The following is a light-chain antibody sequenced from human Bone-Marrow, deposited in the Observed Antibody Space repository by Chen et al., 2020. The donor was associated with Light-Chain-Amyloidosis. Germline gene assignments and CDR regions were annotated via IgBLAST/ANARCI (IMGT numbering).Light chain of an antibody. CDR3: AAWDDSLNGHVV. V-gene: IGLV1-44*01. CDR1: SSNIGRNT. J-gene: IGLJ2*01. CDR2: DND. Sequence: QSVLTQPPSASGTPGQRVTISCSGSSSNIGRNTVNWYQQLPGTAPKLLIHDNDQRPSGVPDRLSGSKSGTSAALASSGLQSEDEADYYGAAWDDSLNGHVVFGGGTRLTVL.